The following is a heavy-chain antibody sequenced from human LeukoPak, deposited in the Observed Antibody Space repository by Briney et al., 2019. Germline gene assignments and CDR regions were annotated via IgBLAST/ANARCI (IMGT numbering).Heavy chain of an antibody. CDR2: ISGSGGST. CDR1: GFTFSSYA. V-gene: IGHV3-23*01. J-gene: IGHJ4*02. CDR3: AKLGSGWSRGLFDY. Sequence: GGSLRLPCAASGFTFSSYAMSWVRQAPGPGLEWVSAISGSGGSTYYADTVKGRFTISRDNSKNTLYLQMNSLRAEDTAVYYCAKLGSGWSRGLFDYWGQGTLVTVSS. D-gene: IGHD6-19*01.